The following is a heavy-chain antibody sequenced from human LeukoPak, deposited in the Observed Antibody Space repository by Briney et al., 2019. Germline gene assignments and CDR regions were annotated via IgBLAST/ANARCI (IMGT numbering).Heavy chain of an antibody. CDR1: GGSISSTTYY. D-gene: IGHD3-3*01. V-gene: IGHV4-61*02. Sequence: SETLSLTCTVSGGSISSTTYYWSWIRQPAGKGLEWIGRIYTSGSTNYNPSLKSRVTISVDTSKNQFSLKLSSVTAADTAVYYCARGRYFGVGYYYMDVWGKGTTVTVSS. J-gene: IGHJ6*03. CDR3: ARGRYFGVGYYYMDV. CDR2: IYTSGST.